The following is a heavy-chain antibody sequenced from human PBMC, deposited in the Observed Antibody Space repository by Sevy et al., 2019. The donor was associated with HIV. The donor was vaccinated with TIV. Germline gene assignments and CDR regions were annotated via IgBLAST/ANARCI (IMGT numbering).Heavy chain of an antibody. V-gene: IGHV3-30*18. D-gene: IGHD1-26*01. J-gene: IGHJ4*02. Sequence: GGSLRLSCAASGFTFSSYGMHWVRQAPGNGLEWVAVISYDGSNKYYADSVKGRFTISRDNSKNTLYLQMNSLRAEDTAVYDCAKVTLPLVGAYYFDYWGQGTLVTVSS. CDR3: AKVTLPLVGAYYFDY. CDR1: GFTFSSYG. CDR2: ISYDGSNK.